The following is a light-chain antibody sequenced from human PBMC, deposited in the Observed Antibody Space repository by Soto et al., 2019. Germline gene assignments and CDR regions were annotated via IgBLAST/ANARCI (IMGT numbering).Light chain of an antibody. Sequence: EIVMTQSPATLSVSPGERATLSRRASQSVNRNLAWYQQKPGQAPRLLIYAASTRATGIPARFSGSGSETEFTLTISSLQSEDFAFYYCQQYNNWWTFGQGTKVEI. CDR1: QSVNRN. V-gene: IGKV3-15*01. CDR2: AAS. CDR3: QQYNNWWT. J-gene: IGKJ1*01.